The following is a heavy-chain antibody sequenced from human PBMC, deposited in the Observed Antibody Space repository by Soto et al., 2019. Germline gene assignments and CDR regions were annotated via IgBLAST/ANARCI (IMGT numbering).Heavy chain of an antibody. Sequence: QITLKESGPTVVRPTQTLSVTCTFSGFSLTTRGVGVGWVRQPPGKALEWLALIYWDDDKRYSPSLKSRLTIAKETSKNQAVLTVTNMAPVASGTYYCAHTRWYIGSGFSHVAYWGQGALVTVSS. CDR2: IYWDDDK. CDR3: AHTRWYIGSGFSHVAY. D-gene: IGHD3-22*01. J-gene: IGHJ4*02. CDR1: GFSLTTRGVG. V-gene: IGHV2-5*02.